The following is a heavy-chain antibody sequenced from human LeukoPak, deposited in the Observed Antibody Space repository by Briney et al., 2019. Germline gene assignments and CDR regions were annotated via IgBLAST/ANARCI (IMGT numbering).Heavy chain of an antibody. CDR2: ISAYNGNT. V-gene: IGHV1-18*01. J-gene: IGHJ4*02. CDR3: ARVLYYSNYLTFDY. CDR1: GYTFTSYG. Sequence: GASVKVSCKASGYTFTSYGISWVRQAPGQGLEWMGWISAYNGNTNYAQKLQGRVTMTTDTSTSTAYMELRSLRSDDTAVYYCARVLYYSNYLTFDYWGQGTLVTVSS. D-gene: IGHD4-11*01.